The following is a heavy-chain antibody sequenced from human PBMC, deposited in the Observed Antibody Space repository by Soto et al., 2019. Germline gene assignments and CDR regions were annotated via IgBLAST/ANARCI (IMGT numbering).Heavy chain of an antibody. D-gene: IGHD2-2*02. V-gene: IGHV4-34*01. CDR1: GGSLSSKY. Sequence: NPSETLSLTCAVYGGSLSSKYWNWIRQRPGKGLGWIGEINHSGSTNYNPSLKSRVTISVDTAKNQFSLKLSSVTAADTAVYYCARGLPPAAIYFFGPHYYYGMDVWGQGTTVTVSS. J-gene: IGHJ6*02. CDR2: INHSGST. CDR3: ARGLPPAAIYFFGPHYYYGMDV.